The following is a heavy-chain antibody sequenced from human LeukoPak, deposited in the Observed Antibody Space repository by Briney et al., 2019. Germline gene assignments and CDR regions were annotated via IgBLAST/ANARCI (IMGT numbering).Heavy chain of an antibody. Sequence: SETPSLTCTVSGGSISSSSYYWGWIRQPPGKGLEWIGSIYYSGSTYYNPSLKSRVTISVDTSKNQFSLKLSSVTAADTAVYYCARVILGTVGDYWGQGTLVTVSS. CDR2: IYYSGST. J-gene: IGHJ4*02. V-gene: IGHV4-39*07. CDR3: ARVILGTVGDY. D-gene: IGHD4-23*01. CDR1: GGSISSSSYY.